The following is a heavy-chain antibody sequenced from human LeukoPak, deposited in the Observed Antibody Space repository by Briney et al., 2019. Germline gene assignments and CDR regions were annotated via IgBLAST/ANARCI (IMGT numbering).Heavy chain of an antibody. D-gene: IGHD3-16*01. Sequence: SETLSLTCSVSGGSITSYYWSWIRQPPGKGLEWIGYISDTGSTNQNPSLKSRVTTSVDTSKNQFSLKLSSVTAADTAVYYCASAHYDPLRLDYWGQGTLVTVSS. J-gene: IGHJ4*02. CDR1: GGSITSYY. CDR2: ISDTGST. CDR3: ASAHYDPLRLDY. V-gene: IGHV4-59*01.